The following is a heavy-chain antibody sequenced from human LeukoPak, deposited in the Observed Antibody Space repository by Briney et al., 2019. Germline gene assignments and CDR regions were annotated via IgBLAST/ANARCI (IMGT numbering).Heavy chain of an antibody. CDR3: ASYGSGSYFDY. D-gene: IGHD3-10*01. CDR2: ISGSGGST. J-gene: IGHJ4*02. Sequence: PGGSLRLSCAATGFTFSSYAISWVRQAPGKGLEWVSAISGSGGSTYYADSVKGRFTISRDNSKNTLYLQMNSLRAEDTAVYYCASYGSGSYFDYWGQGTLVTVSS. CDR1: GFTFSSYA. V-gene: IGHV3-23*01.